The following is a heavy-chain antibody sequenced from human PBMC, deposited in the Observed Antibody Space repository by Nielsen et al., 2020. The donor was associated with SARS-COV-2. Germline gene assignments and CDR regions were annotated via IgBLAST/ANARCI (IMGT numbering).Heavy chain of an antibody. V-gene: IGHV1-69*05. J-gene: IGHJ6*03. CDR3: AREGSGVVPGPLGIGMWYYYHYMDV. D-gene: IGHD2-2*01. CDR1: GGTFSSYA. Sequence: SVKVSCKASGGTFSSYAISWVRQAPGQGLEWMGGIIPIFGTANYAQRLQGRVTMTTDSSTSTAYMELRSLRSDDTAVYYCAREGSGVVPGPLGIGMWYYYHYMDVWGKGTTVTVSS. CDR2: IIPIFGTA.